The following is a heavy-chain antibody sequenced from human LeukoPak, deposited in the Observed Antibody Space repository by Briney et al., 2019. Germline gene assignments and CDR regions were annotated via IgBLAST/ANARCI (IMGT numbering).Heavy chain of an antibody. CDR3: ARGVSSGWYLMAPNWFDP. Sequence: ASVKVSCKASGYTFTSYDINWVRQATGQGLEWMGWMNPNSGNTGYAQKFQGRVTMTRNTSISTVYKELSSLRSEDTAVYYCARGVSSGWYLMAPNWFDPWGQGTPVTVSS. D-gene: IGHD6-19*01. J-gene: IGHJ5*02. CDR2: MNPNSGNT. CDR1: GYTFTSYD. V-gene: IGHV1-8*01.